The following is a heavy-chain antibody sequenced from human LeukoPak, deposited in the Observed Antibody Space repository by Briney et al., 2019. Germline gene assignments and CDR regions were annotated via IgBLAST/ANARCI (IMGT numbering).Heavy chain of an antibody. J-gene: IGHJ4*02. D-gene: IGHD3-22*01. V-gene: IGHV3-30*18. CDR3: AKDVDYYDSSDGIASDY. CDR2: ISYDGSNK. Sequence: GGSLRLSCAASGFTFSSYGMHWVRQAPGKGLEWVAVISYDGSNKYYADSVKGRFTISRDNSKNTLYLQMNSLRAEDTAVYYCAKDVDYYDSSDGIASDYWGQGTLVTVSS. CDR1: GFTFSSYG.